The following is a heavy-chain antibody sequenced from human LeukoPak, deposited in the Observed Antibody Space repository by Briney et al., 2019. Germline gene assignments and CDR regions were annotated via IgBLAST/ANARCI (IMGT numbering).Heavy chain of an antibody. CDR1: GYTFTSYY. CDR2: INPSGGST. V-gene: IGHV1-46*01. D-gene: IGHD3-10*01. CDR3: ARGISGGSGSYVRYYYMDV. Sequence: ASVKVSCKASGYTFTSYYMHGVRQAPGQGLEWMGIINPSGGSTSYAQKFQGRVTMTRDTSTSTVYMELSSLRSEDTAVYYCARGISGGSGSYVRYYYMDVWGKGTTVTVSS. J-gene: IGHJ6*03.